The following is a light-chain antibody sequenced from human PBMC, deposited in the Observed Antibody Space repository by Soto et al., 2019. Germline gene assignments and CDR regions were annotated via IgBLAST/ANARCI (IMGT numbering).Light chain of an antibody. Sequence: QSALIQPRSVSGSPGQSVTISCSGITSYVGTYIYVSWYQQHPGKAPRFLIYDVSKRPSGVPDRFSGSKSGNTASLTISGLQAEDEADYYCCSSPGSYTSVVFGGGTKLTVL. V-gene: IGLV2-11*01. CDR2: DVS. J-gene: IGLJ2*01. CDR1: TSYVGTYIY. CDR3: CSSPGSYTSVV.